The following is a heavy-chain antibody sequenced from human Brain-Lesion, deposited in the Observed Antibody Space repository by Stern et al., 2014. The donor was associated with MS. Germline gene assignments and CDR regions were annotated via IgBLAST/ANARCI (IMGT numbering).Heavy chain of an antibody. CDR2: IGNKGNNYAT. V-gene: IGHV3-73*02. CDR1: GLTFTASA. Sequence: EVQLVESGGGLVQPGGSLTLSCAASGLTFTASALPWVRQASGKGLEWFGRIGNKGNNYATAYAESVKGRVTISRDDSKNTAYLQMNSLKSEDTAVYYCTRTRAYYYYGMDVWGQGTTVTVSS. J-gene: IGHJ6*02. CDR3: TRTRAYYYYGMDV.